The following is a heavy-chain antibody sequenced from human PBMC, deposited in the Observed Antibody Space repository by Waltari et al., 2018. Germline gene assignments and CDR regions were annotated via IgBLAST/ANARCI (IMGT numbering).Heavy chain of an antibody. D-gene: IGHD3-10*01. CDR1: GDSVTSGSYY. J-gene: IGHJ5*01. V-gene: IGHV4-39*01. CDR3: ARAFGSGSYAWFDS. CDR2: MYYRWSS. Sequence: QLQLQESGPGLVKPSETLSLTCSVSGDSVTSGSYYWGWIRQPPRKGLEWIGIMYYRWSSYSNPSLKIRVTISVDTSKNQFSLKLSSVAAADTAVYYCARAFGSGSYAWFDSWGQGTLVTVSS.